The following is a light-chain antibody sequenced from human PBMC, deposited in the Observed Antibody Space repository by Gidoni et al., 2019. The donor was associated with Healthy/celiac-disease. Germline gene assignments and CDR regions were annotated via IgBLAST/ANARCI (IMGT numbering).Light chain of an antibody. CDR3: QQYGSSPRT. Sequence: SQSVSSSYLAWYQQKPGQAPRLLIYGASSRATGIPDRFSGSGSGTDFTLTISRLEPEDFAVYYCQQYGSSPRTFGQGTKVKSN. V-gene: IGKV3-20*01. J-gene: IGKJ1*01. CDR2: GAS. CDR1: QSVSSSY.